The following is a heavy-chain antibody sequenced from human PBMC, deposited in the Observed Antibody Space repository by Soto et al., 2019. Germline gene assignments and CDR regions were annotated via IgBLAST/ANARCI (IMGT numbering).Heavy chain of an antibody. V-gene: IGHV4-61*01. CDR1: GGSVSNKTNY. Sequence: QVQLQESGPGLLKPSETLSLTCSVSGGSVSNKTNYWSWIRQPPGKRLEWIGYVYYSGTTNYNTSLKSRVTTSVDLSKNQFSLRLSSVTTADTALYYCARTTAVPNTLRARYFFDYWGQGTLVTVSS. J-gene: IGHJ4*02. CDR2: VYYSGTT. CDR3: ARTTAVPNTLRARYFFDY. D-gene: IGHD4-17*01.